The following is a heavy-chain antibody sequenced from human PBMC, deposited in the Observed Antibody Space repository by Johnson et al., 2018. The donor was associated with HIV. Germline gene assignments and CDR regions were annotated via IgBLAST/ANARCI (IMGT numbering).Heavy chain of an antibody. V-gene: IGHV3-15*01. CDR2: IKSKTDGGTT. J-gene: IGHJ3*02. CDR1: GFTFSNAW. CDR3: VCLRVSLSAFDI. D-gene: IGHD2-21*01. Sequence: VQLVESGGGLVKPGGSLRLSCAASGFTFSNAWMSWVRQAPGKGLEWVGRIKSKTDGGTTDYAAPVKGRFTISRDNAKNSLYLQMNSLRAEDTAVYYCVCLRVSLSAFDIWGQGTMVTVSS.